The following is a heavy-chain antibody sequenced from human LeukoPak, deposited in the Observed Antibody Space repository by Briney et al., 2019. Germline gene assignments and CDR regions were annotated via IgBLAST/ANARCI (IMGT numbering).Heavy chain of an antibody. CDR2: ISGSGGST. D-gene: IGHD3-22*01. CDR1: GFTFSSYA. J-gene: IGHJ4*02. V-gene: IGHV3-23*01. CDR3: AKDLDYYDSSGYYFSYYFDY. Sequence: GGSLRLSCAASGFTFSSYAMSCVRQAPGKGLEWVSAISGSGGSTYYADSVKGRFTISRDNSKNTLYLQMNSLRAEDTAVYYCAKDLDYYDSSGYYFSYYFDYWGQGTLVTVSS.